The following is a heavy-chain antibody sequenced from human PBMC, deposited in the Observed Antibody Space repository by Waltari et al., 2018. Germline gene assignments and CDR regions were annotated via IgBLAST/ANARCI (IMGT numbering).Heavy chain of an antibody. CDR3: ATPFYNWDDPLHS. Sequence: EVQLLESGGDWVQPGGSLRLSCSASRVTFGNSAINWVRLAPRTGLEVVSAITVGDDKYYADSVRGRFTISRDTSKDTVYLQMDGLRAEDTAVYYCATPFYNWDDPLHSWGQGTLVTVSS. V-gene: IGHV3-23*01. CDR1: RVTFGNSA. J-gene: IGHJ4*02. D-gene: IGHD1-20*01. CDR2: ITVGDDK.